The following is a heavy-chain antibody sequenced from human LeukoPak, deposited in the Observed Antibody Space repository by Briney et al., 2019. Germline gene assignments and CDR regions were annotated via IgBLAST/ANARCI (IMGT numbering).Heavy chain of an antibody. V-gene: IGHV3-23*01. D-gene: IGHD2-2*01. Sequence: GGSLRLSCAASGLTFSSYAMSWVRQAPGKGLEWVSGISGSGGTTYYADSVKGRFTISRDNSKNTLYLQMNSLRGEDTAVYYCAKDPDYQLLSRAAFDIWGQGTMVTASS. J-gene: IGHJ3*02. CDR2: ISGSGGTT. CDR1: GLTFSSYA. CDR3: AKDPDYQLLSRAAFDI.